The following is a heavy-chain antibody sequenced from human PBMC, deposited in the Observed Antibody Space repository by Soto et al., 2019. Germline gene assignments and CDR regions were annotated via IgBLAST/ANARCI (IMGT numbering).Heavy chain of an antibody. D-gene: IGHD6-13*01. CDR1: GGSISSYY. CDR2: IYYSGST. Sequence: SETLSLTCTVSGGSISSYYWSWIRQPPGKGLEWIGYIYYSGSTNYNPSLKSRVTISVDTSKNQFSLKLSSVTAEDTAVYYCARDRAAAALFDPWGKGTPVTVSS. J-gene: IGHJ5*02. V-gene: IGHV4-59*01. CDR3: ARDRAAAALFDP.